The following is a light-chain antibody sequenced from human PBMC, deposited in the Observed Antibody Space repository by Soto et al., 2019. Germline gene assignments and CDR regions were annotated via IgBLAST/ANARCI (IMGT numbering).Light chain of an antibody. CDR1: TSDVGGYNY. CDR2: EVT. J-gene: IGLJ1*01. Sequence: QSALTQPASVSGALGQSVTISCTGTTSDVGGYNYVSWYQQHPGKAPILMIYEVTNRPSGVSNRFSGSKSCNTASLTISGLKVEDEADYYCGSYTDRITYVFGTGPKLTVL. V-gene: IGLV2-14*01. CDR3: GSYTDRITYV.